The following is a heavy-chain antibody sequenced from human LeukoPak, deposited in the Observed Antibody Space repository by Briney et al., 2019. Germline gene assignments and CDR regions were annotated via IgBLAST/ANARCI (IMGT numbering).Heavy chain of an antibody. Sequence: PVGSLRLSCAASGFTLRDNFMSWIRQAPGQGLEWVAYSSTSGSTTFYGDSVKGRFTISRDNAKNSVFLEMNSLRADDTAVYYCVREGLTGYFDAWGQGTLVTVSS. CDR3: VREGLTGYFDA. CDR1: GFTLRDNF. D-gene: IGHD6-25*01. V-gene: IGHV3-11*01. J-gene: IGHJ5*02. CDR2: SSTSGSTT.